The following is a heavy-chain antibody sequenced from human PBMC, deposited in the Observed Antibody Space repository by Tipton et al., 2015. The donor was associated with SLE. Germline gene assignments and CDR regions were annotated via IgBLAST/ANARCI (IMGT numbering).Heavy chain of an antibody. CDR2: IKEDGSEK. J-gene: IGHJ4*02. CDR1: GFRFSSYW. D-gene: IGHD6-19*01. Sequence: GSLRLSCAASGFRFSSYWMSWVRQAPGKGLEWVANIKEDGSEKYYVDSVKGRFTISRDNAKNSLYLQMNSLRAEDTAVYYCARGIAVWGQGTLVTVSS. CDR3: ARGIAV. V-gene: IGHV3-7*01.